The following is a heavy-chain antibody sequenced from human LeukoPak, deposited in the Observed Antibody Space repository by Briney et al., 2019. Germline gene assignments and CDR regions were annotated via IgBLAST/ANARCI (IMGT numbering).Heavy chain of an antibody. J-gene: IGHJ5*02. Sequence: ASVKVSCKASGYTFTSYAITWVRQAPGQGLEWMGYISTSNGNTNYAQNLQGRVTMTTDTSTSTAYMELRSLRSDDTAVYYCARVLGTAGSFDPWGQGTLVTVSS. CDR3: ARVLGTAGSFDP. D-gene: IGHD2-21*02. CDR1: GYTFTSYA. V-gene: IGHV1-18*01. CDR2: ISTSNGNT.